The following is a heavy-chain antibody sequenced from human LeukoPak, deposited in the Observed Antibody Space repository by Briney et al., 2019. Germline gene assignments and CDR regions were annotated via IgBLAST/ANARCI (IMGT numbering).Heavy chain of an antibody. Sequence: SETLSLTCTVSGGSISSDNYYWGWIRQPPGKGLEFIGSIYYSGSTYYNPSLKSRVTLSVDTSKNQFSLKLSSVTAADTAVYYCARDNTHRVSSVFDIWGQGTMVTVSS. V-gene: IGHV4-39*07. J-gene: IGHJ3*02. CDR2: IYYSGST. CDR1: GGSISSDNYY. CDR3: ARDNTHRVSSVFDI.